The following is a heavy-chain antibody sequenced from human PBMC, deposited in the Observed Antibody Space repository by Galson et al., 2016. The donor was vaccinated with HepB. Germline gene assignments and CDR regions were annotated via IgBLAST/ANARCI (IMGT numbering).Heavy chain of an antibody. CDR1: GFTFSKYA. J-gene: IGHJ4*02. CDR2: LSVDGIST. Sequence: SLRLSCAASGFTFSKYAMHWVRQAPGKGLEWLAILSVDGISTFYADSVKGRFTISRDNSKDSLYLQINGLRPEDTGIYYCARDRQTYDGDCLDYWGQGTRVTVSS. D-gene: IGHD4-17*01. V-gene: IGHV3-30-3*01. CDR3: ARDRQTYDGDCLDY.